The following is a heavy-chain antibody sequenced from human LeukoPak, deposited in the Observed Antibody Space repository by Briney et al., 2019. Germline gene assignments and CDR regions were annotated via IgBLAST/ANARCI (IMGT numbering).Heavy chain of an antibody. V-gene: IGHV1-8*01. CDR3: ARGQRRIAVAGLYYFDY. CDR2: MNPSSGNT. D-gene: IGHD6-19*01. J-gene: IGHJ4*02. CDR1: GYTFTSYD. Sequence: ASVKVSCKASGYTFTSYDINWVRQATGQGLEWMGWMNPSSGNTGYAQKFQGRVTMTRNTSISTAYMELSSLRSEDTAVYYCARGQRRIAVAGLYYFDYWGQGTLVTVSS.